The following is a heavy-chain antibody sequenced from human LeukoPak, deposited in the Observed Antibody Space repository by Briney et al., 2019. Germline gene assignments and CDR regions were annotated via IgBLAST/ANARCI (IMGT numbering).Heavy chain of an antibody. CDR2: IIPIFGTA. D-gene: IGHD3-16*01. CDR1: GGTFSSYA. J-gene: IGHJ6*02. CDR3: ARDLSAGENYYYYGMDV. Sequence: GASVKVSCKASGGTFSSYAISWVRQAPGQGLEWMGGIIPIFGTANYAQKFQGRVTITADESTSTAYMELSSLRSEDTAVYYCARDLSAGENYYYYGMDVWRQGTTVTVSS. V-gene: IGHV1-69*13.